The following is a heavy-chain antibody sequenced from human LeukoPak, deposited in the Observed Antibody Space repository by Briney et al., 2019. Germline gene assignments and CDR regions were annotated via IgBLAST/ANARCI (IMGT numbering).Heavy chain of an antibody. J-gene: IGHJ3*02. Sequence: SETLSLTCTVSGGSISSYYWSWIRQPPGKGLEWIGYIYNSGSTNYNHSLKSRVTISEDMSNNQFSLKLSSVTAADTAVYYCARALRLWGGNSGIAFDIGGQGTMVTVSS. CDR3: ARALRLWGGNSGIAFDI. CDR1: GGSISSYY. V-gene: IGHV4-59*01. CDR2: IYNSGST. D-gene: IGHD4-23*01.